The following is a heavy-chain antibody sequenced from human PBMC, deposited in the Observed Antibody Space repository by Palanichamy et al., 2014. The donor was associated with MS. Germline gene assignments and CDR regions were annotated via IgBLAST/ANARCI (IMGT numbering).Heavy chain of an antibody. CDR3: ARPRTGSTDVFDY. CDR2: ISSGGGTI. V-gene: IGHV3-11*04. J-gene: IGHJ4*02. CDR1: GFTFGDYY. Sequence: QVQLVESGGGLVKPGGSLRLSCAASGFTFGDYYMTWIRQAPGKGLEWVSYISSGGGTIYYADSVKGRFTISRDNTKNSMFLHMNSLRAEDTAVYYCARPRTGSTDVFDYWGQGTLVTVSS. D-gene: IGHD1-7*01.